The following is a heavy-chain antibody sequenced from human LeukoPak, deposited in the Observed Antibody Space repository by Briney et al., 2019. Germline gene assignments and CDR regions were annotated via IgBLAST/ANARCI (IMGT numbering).Heavy chain of an antibody. CDR2: IWYDGSNK. J-gene: IGHJ6*02. Sequence: GGSLRLSCAASGFTFSSYGMHWVSQAPGKGLEWVAVIWYDGSNKYYADSVKDRFTISRDNAKNSLYLQMNSLRAEDTAVYYCARDQDIVVVALGMDVWGQGTTVTVSS. CDR3: ARDQDIVVVALGMDV. D-gene: IGHD2-15*01. V-gene: IGHV3-33*01. CDR1: GFTFSSYG.